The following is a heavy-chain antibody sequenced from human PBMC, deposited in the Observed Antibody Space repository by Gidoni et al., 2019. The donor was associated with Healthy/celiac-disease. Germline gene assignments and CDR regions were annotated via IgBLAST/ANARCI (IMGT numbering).Heavy chain of an antibody. D-gene: IGHD6-19*01. CDR1: GYTFTSYG. Sequence: VQLVQSGAEVKKPRASAKVSGKASGYTFTSYGISWVRQAPGKGLDWMGWIIAYNGNTNYAQKLQGRVTMTTDTSTSTAYMELRSLRSDDTAVYYCARTKQWLVPDYWGQGTLVTVSS. J-gene: IGHJ4*02. CDR3: ARTKQWLVPDY. V-gene: IGHV1-18*01. CDR2: IIAYNGNT.